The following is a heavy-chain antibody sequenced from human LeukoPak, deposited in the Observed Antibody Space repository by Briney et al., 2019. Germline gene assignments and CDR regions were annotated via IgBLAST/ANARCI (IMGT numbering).Heavy chain of an antibody. Sequence: SGTLSLTCTVSGASITGSNRWSWVRQSPGKGLEWIGEIYPSGSSNYNPSLKSRVTISVDKSKNQFSLKLSSVTAADTAVYYCARVRAAAYYYYYYGMDVWGQGTTVTVSS. CDR1: GASITGSNR. D-gene: IGHD6-13*01. CDR2: IYPSGSS. J-gene: IGHJ6*02. CDR3: ARVRAAAYYYYYYGMDV. V-gene: IGHV4-4*02.